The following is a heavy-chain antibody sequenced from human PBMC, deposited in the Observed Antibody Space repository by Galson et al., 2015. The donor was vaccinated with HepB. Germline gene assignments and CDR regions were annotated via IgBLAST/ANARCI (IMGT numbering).Heavy chain of an antibody. CDR1: GFTFSSYA. CDR3: ARDGGITGPVSGLFDY. J-gene: IGHJ4*02. V-gene: IGHV3-30*04. CDR2: ISYDGSNK. D-gene: IGHD1-26*01. Sequence: SLRLSCAASGFTFSSYAMHWVRQAPGKGLEWVAVISYDGSNKYYADSVKGRFTISRDNSKNTLYLQMSSLRAEDTAVYYCARDGGITGPVSGLFDYWGQGTLVTVSS.